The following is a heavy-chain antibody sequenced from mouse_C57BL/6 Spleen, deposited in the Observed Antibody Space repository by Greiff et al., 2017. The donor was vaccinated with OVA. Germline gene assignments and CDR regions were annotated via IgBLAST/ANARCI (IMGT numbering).Heavy chain of an antibody. CDR3: ARSGAPDYYGSREGNFDV. J-gene: IGHJ1*03. Sequence: QVQLQQSGTELVKPGASVKLSCKASGYTFTSYWMHWVKQRPGQGLEWIGNINPSNGGTNYNEKFKSKATLTVDKSSSTAYMQLSSLTSEDSAVYYCARSGAPDYYGSREGNFDVWGTGTTVTVSS. V-gene: IGHV1-53*01. CDR2: INPSNGGT. D-gene: IGHD1-1*01. CDR1: GYTFTSYW.